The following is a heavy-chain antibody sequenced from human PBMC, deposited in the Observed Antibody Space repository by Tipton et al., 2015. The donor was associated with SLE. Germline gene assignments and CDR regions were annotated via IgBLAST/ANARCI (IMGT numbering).Heavy chain of an antibody. CDR1: GFIFSNYD. V-gene: IGHV3-23*01. Sequence: SLRLSCAASGFIFSNYDLSWVRQAPGKGLDWVATVDHSGETTYYADSVKGRFIISRDNSKNTLYLQMNGLRADDTAVFHCAPLGFCSDATCPAVDYWGPGTLVTVSS. CDR3: APLGFCSDATCPAVDY. CDR2: VDHSGETT. D-gene: IGHD2-15*01. J-gene: IGHJ4*02.